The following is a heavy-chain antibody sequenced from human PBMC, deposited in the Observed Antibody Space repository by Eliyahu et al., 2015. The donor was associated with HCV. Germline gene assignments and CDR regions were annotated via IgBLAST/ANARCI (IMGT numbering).Heavy chain of an antibody. CDR3: ARQIRVAGTTRYSFDY. CDR1: GGSISSSSYY. D-gene: IGHD6-19*01. Sequence: QLQLQESGPGLVKPSETLSLTCTVSGGSISSSSYYWGWIRQPPGKGLEWIGXIYYSGGTFYNPSLKSRVTISVDTSKNQFSLKLSSVTAADTAVYYCARQIRVAGTTRYSFDYWGQGXLVTVSS. CDR2: IYYSGGT. J-gene: IGHJ4*02. V-gene: IGHV4-39*01.